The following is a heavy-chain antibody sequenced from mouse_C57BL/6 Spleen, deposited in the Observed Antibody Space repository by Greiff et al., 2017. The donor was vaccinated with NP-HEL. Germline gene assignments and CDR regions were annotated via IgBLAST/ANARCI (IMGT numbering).Heavy chain of an antibody. J-gene: IGHJ1*03. D-gene: IGHD2-4*01. CDR1: GYTFTSYW. CDR2: IHPSDSDT. CDR3: AINPPYDYDDGDWYFDV. V-gene: IGHV1-74*01. Sequence: QVQLQQPGADLVKPGASVKVSCKASGYTFTSYWMHWVKQRPGQGLEWIGRIHPSDSDTNYNQKFKGKATLTVDKSSSTAYMQLSSLTSEDSAVYYCAINPPYDYDDGDWYFDVWGTGTTVTVSS.